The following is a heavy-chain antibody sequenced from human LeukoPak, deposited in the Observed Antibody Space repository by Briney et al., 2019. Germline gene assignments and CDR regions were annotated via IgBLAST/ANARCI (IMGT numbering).Heavy chain of an antibody. CDR1: GFTFRSYS. V-gene: IGHV3-21*01. J-gene: IGHJ5*02. CDR3: ARGGYCSSTSCYFWFDP. Sequence: PGGSLRLSCAASGFTFRSYSMNWVRQAPGKGLEWVSSISSSSSYIYYADSVKGRFTISRDNAKNSLYLQMNSLRAENTAVYYCARGGYCSSTSCYFWFDPWGQGTLVTVSS. CDR2: ISSSSSYI. D-gene: IGHD2-2*01.